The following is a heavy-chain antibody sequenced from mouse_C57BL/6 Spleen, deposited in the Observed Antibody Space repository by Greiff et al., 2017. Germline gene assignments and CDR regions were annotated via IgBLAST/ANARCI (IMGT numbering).Heavy chain of an antibody. D-gene: IGHD2-4*01. V-gene: IGHV1-72*01. CDR2: VNPNSGGT. CDR1: GYTFTSYW. CDR3: ARECYDYDMSMDY. J-gene: IGHJ4*01. Sequence: VQLQQPGAELVKPGASVKLSCKASGYTFTSYWMPWVKQRPGRGLEWIGRVNPNSGGTTYNEKFTSKATLTVDKPSSTAYMQLSSLTSEDSAVYYCARECYDYDMSMDYWGQGTSVTVSS.